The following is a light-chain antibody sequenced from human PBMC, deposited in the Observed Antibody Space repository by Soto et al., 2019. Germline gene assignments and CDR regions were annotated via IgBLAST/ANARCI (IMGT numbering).Light chain of an antibody. V-gene: IGLV2-11*01. J-gene: IGLJ1*01. CDR3: CSFTGTIFV. Sequence: QSVLTQPRSVSGSPGQSVTISCAGTSSDVGGYDYVSWYQQHPGKVPKLMIYDVSLRPSGVPDRFSGSKSGNTASLTISGLQAEDEADYYCCSFTGTIFVFGTGTKLTVL. CDR2: DVS. CDR1: SSDVGGYDY.